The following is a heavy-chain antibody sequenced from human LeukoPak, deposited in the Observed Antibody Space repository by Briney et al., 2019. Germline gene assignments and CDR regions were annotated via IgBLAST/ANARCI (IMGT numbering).Heavy chain of an antibody. CDR1: GFTFSSYA. V-gene: IGHV3-30-3*01. D-gene: IGHD2-15*01. J-gene: IGHJ4*02. Sequence: GGSLRLSCAASGFTFSSYAMHWVRQAPGKGLEWVAVISYDGSNKYYADSVKGRFTISRDNSKNTLYLQMNSLRAEDTAVYYCARDSGYCSGGSCYPDYFDYRGQGTLVTVSS. CDR2: ISYDGSNK. CDR3: ARDSGYCSGGSCYPDYFDY.